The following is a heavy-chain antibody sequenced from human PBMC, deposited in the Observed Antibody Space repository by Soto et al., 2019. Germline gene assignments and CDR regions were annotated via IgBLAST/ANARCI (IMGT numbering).Heavy chain of an antibody. D-gene: IGHD6-19*01. CDR1: GFTFSSHA. Sequence: PGGSLRLSCAASGFTFSSHAMNWVRQAPGKGLEWVSAISGSSSFMEYADSVTGRFTISRDNAKNSLYLQMNSLRAEDTAVYYCARDRGTAVAGTTDWGQGTLVTVSS. V-gene: IGHV3-21*01. CDR3: ARDRGTAVAGTTD. CDR2: ISGSSSFM. J-gene: IGHJ4*02.